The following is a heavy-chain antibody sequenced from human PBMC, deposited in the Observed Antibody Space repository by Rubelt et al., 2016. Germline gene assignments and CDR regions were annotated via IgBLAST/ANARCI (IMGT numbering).Heavy chain of an antibody. J-gene: IGHJ4*02. D-gene: IGHD2-15*01. CDR2: INPSGGST. CDR1: GGTFSSYA. V-gene: IGHV1-46*01. CDR3: AREGTSGWYFDY. Sequence: QVQLVQSGAEVKKPGASVKVSCKASGGTFSSYAISWVRQAPGQGLEWMGIINPSGGSTSYAQKFQGRVTMTRDTSISTAYMELSRLRSDGTAVYYCAREGTSGWYFDYWGQGTLVTVSS.